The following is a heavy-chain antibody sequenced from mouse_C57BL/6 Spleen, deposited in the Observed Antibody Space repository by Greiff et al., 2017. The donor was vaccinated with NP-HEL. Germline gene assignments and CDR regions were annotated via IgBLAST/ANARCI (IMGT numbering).Heavy chain of an antibody. CDR1: GFTFSDYY. J-gene: IGHJ2*01. D-gene: IGHD4-1*02. CDR3: ARLNWALDY. Sequence: EVKLMESEGGLVQPGSSMKLSCTASGFTFSDYYMAWVRQVPEKGLEWVANINYDGSSTYYLDSLKSRFIISRDNAKNILYLQMSSLKSEDTATYYCARLNWALDYWGQGTTLTVSS. V-gene: IGHV5-16*01. CDR2: INYDGSST.